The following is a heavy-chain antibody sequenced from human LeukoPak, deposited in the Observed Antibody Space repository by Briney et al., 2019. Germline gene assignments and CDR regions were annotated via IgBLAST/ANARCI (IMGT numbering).Heavy chain of an antibody. CDR1: GFIFDDYG. Sequence: GGSLRLSCAASGFIFDDYGMTWVRQAPGKGLEWVSGIDWNGGRTGYADSVKGRFTISRDNAKNSLYLQMNSLRPEDTAVYYCARVSSDLRPRFDYWGQGTLVTVSS. CDR3: ARVSSDLRPRFDY. CDR2: IDWNGGRT. D-gene: IGHD4-17*01. J-gene: IGHJ4*02. V-gene: IGHV3-20*04.